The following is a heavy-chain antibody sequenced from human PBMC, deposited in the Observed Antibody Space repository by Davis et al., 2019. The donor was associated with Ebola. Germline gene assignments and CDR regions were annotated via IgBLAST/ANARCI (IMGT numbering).Heavy chain of an antibody. CDR2: VHYSGST. Sequence: ETLSLTCTVSGGSISGYYWSWIRQSPGKGMEWIGYVHYSGSTNYNPSLMRRVTILVDTSKNQFSLKLTSVTAADTAVYYCARDHCGGGCFSGNWFDPWGQGTLVTVSS. D-gene: IGHD2-21*02. J-gene: IGHJ5*02. CDR3: ARDHCGGGCFSGNWFDP. V-gene: IGHV4-59*01. CDR1: GGSISGYY.